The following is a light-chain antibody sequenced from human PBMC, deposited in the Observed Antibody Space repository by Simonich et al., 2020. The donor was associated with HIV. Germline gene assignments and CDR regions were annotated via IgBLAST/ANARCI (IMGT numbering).Light chain of an antibody. CDR2: DVR. V-gene: IGLV2-11*01. Sequence: QSALTQPRSVSASPGQSVTISCTGTSSDVGGSHYISWFQHHPSHAPKLMIYDVRKRPAGGPDRFAGTKSDNTASLTGSGLQAEDEANYYCSSYAGSNTVVFGGGTKLTVL. J-gene: IGLJ2*01. CDR3: SSYAGSNTVV. CDR1: SSDVGGSHY.